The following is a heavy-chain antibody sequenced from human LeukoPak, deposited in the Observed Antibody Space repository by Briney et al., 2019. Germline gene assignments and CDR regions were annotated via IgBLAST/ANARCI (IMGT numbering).Heavy chain of an antibody. J-gene: IGHJ4*02. CDR1: GFTLSDHY. Sequence: GGSLRLSRAASGFTLSDHYMDWVRRAPGKGVEWVGRTTNKANGYTTEYAASVQGRFTISRDDSKNSLYLQMNSLKTEDTAVYYCVSKITTSYYWGQGTLVTVSS. CDR2: TTNKANGYTT. CDR3: VSKITTSYY. D-gene: IGHD2/OR15-2a*01. V-gene: IGHV3-72*01.